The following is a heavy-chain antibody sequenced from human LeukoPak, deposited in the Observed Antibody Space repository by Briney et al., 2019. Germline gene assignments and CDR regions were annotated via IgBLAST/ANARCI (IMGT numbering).Heavy chain of an antibody. D-gene: IGHD1-1*01. CDR2: INPNSGGT. CDR3: ARGNGHDYYYYYYMGV. J-gene: IGHJ6*03. CDR1: GYTFTGYY. V-gene: IGHV1-2*06. Sequence: ASVKVSCKASGYTFTGYYMHWVRQAPGQGLEWMGRINPNSGGTNYAQKFQGRVTMTRDTSISTAYMELSRLRSDDTAVYYCARGNGHDYYYYYYMGVWGKGTTVTVSS.